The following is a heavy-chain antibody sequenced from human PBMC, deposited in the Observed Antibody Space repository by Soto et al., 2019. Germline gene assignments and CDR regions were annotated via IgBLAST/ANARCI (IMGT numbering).Heavy chain of an antibody. J-gene: IGHJ4*02. CDR1: GFTFSSYG. CDR3: AKGYSGTGSYPYSCYFDY. D-gene: IGHD3-10*01. CDR2: ISYDGTYK. V-gene: IGHV3-30*18. Sequence: QVQLVESGGGVVQPGRSLRLSCAASGFTFSSYGMHWVRQAPGKGLEWVAVISYDGTYKNYADSVKGRFTISRDKSKNTLYLQMNSLRAEDTAVYYCAKGYSGTGSYPYSCYFDYWGQGTLVTVSS.